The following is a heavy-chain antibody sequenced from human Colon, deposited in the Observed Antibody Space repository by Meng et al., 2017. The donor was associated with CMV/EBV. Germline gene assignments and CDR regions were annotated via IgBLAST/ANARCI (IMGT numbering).Heavy chain of an antibody. CDR2: INVNGNSA. D-gene: IGHD7-27*01. V-gene: IGHV3-11*06. CDR3: ARDPNWGSGY. J-gene: IGHJ4*02. CDR1: GITFTDSD. Sequence: VQLVESGGGLVKPGESLRLSCVFSGITFTDSDMSWVRQAPGKGLEWVSSINVNGNSAAYADSVRGRFTISRDNARNSLYLQMNSLRVEDTAFYYCARDPNWGSGYWGQGTLVTVSS.